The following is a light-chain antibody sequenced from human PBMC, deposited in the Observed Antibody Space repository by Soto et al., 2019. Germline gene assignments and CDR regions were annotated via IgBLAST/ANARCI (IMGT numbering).Light chain of an antibody. CDR1: QSISSW. V-gene: IGKV1-5*03. J-gene: IGKJ1*01. Sequence: DIQMTQSPSTLSSSVGDRVTITCRASQSISSWLAWYQQKPGKAPNLLIYKASSLESGVPSRFGGSGSGTDFTLTISRLEPEDFAVYYCQQYGSSGTFGQGTKVDIK. CDR3: QQYGSSGT. CDR2: KAS.